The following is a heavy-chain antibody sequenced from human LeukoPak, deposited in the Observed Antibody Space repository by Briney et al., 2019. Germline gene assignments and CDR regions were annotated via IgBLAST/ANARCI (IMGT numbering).Heavy chain of an antibody. CDR2: IWYDGSNE. Sequence: PGRSLRLSCAASGFTFSRYGMHWVRQAPGKGLEWVTVIWYDGSNENYADFVKGRFTISRDNSKNTLYLQMNSLRADDTAVYYCVRNTVTDDGFDIWGQGTMDTVSP. V-gene: IGHV3-33*01. J-gene: IGHJ3*02. CDR1: GFTFSRYG. CDR3: VRNTVTDDGFDI. D-gene: IGHD4-17*01.